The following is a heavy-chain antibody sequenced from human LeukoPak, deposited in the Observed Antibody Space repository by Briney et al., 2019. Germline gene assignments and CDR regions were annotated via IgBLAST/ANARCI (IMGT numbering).Heavy chain of an antibody. V-gene: IGHV3-9*01. J-gene: IGHJ4*02. CDR1: GFTFDDYA. D-gene: IGHD2-15*01. CDR2: ISWNSGSI. CDR3: AKEGCSGGSCYDFDH. Sequence: GGSLRLSCAASGFTFDDYAMHWVRQAPGKGLEWVSGISWNSGSIGYADSVKGRFTISRDNAKNSLYLQMNSLRAEDTALYYCAKEGCSGGSCYDFDHWGQGTLVTVSS.